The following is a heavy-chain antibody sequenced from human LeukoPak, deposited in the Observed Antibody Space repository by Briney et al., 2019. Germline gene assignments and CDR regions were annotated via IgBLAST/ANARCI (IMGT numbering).Heavy chain of an antibody. J-gene: IGHJ4*02. Sequence: GGSLRLSCAASGFSFSRFWMSWVRQAPGKGLEWVANIKQDGTEKYYVDSVKGRFTISRDNSKNTLYLQMNSLRAEDTAVYYCAKGGYHGNAPGYWGQGTLVTVSS. CDR3: AKGGYHGNAPGY. D-gene: IGHD4-23*01. CDR2: IKQDGTEK. V-gene: IGHV3-7*01. CDR1: GFSFSRFW.